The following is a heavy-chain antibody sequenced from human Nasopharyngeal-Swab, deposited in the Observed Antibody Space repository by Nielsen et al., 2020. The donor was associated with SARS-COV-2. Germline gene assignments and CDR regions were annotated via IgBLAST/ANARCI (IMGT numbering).Heavy chain of an antibody. V-gene: IGHV3-11*01. Sequence: GESLKISCAASGFTFSDYYMSWIRQAPGKGLEWVSYISSSGSTIYYADSVKGRFTISRDNAKNSLYQQMNSLRAEDTAVYYCARNSASWYSPAENYFDYWGQGTLVTVSS. CDR2: ISSSGSTI. D-gene: IGHD6-13*01. CDR3: ARNSASWYSPAENYFDY. J-gene: IGHJ4*02. CDR1: GFTFSDYY.